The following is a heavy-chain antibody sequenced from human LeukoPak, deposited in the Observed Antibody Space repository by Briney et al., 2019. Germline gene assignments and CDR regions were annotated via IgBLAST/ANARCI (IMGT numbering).Heavy chain of an antibody. D-gene: IGHD3-22*01. J-gene: IGHJ4*02. CDR2: IWYDGSNK. V-gene: IGHV3-33*01. CDR3: ARDKSSGYYYFDY. CDR1: GFTFSSYG. Sequence: GGSLRLSCAASGFTFSSYGMHWVRQAPGKGLEWVAVIWYDGSNKYYADSVKGRFTISRDNSKNTLYLQMNSLRTEDTALYYCARDKSSGYYYFDYWGQGTLVTVSS.